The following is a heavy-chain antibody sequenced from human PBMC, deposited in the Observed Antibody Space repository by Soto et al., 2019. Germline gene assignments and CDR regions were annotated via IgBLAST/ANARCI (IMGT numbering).Heavy chain of an antibody. D-gene: IGHD2-15*01. J-gene: IGHJ6*02. V-gene: IGHV1-69*01. CDR3: ARGRGYCSGGSCYSKRYYYYGMDV. CDR1: GGTFSSYA. CDR2: IIPIFGTA. Sequence: QVQLVQSGAEVKKPGSSVKVSCKASGGTFSSYAISWVRQAPGQGLEWMGGIIPIFGTANYAQKFQGRVNITADESTSTAYMELSSLRSEDTAVYYCARGRGYCSGGSCYSKRYYYYGMDVWGQGTTVTVSS.